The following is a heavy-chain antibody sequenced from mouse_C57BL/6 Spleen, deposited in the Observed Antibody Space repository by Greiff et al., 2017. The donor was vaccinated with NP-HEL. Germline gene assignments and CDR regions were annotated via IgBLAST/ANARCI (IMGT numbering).Heavy chain of an antibody. CDR3: AREGTGTDFDY. D-gene: IGHD4-1*01. CDR2: INPGSGGT. J-gene: IGHJ2*01. Sequence: QVQLKESGAELVRPGTSVKVSCKASGYAFTNYLIEWVKQRPGQGLEWIGVINPGSGGTNYNEKFKGKATLTADKSSSTAYMQLSSLTSEDSAVYFCAREGTGTDFDYWGQGTTLTVSS. V-gene: IGHV1-54*01. CDR1: GYAFTNYL.